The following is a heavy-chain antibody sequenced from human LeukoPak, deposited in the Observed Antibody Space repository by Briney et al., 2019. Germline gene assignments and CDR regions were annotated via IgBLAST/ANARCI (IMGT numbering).Heavy chain of an antibody. CDR2: INHSGST. Sequence: PSETLSLTCAVYGGSFSGYYWSWIRQPPGKGLEWIGEINHSGSTNYNPSLKSRVTISVDTSKNQFSLKLSSVTAADTAVYYCARKARYSSGWYTTRDQVIAFDIWGQGTMVTVSS. V-gene: IGHV4-34*01. CDR3: ARKARYSSGWYTTRDQVIAFDI. CDR1: GGSFSGYY. J-gene: IGHJ3*02. D-gene: IGHD6-19*01.